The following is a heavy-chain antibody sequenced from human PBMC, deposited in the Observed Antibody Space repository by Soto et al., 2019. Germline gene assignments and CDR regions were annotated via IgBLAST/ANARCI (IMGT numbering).Heavy chain of an antibody. CDR3: ARGGNSARNWFCF. Sequence: GESLKISCKGSGYSFTSYWIGWVRQMPGKGLEWMGIIYPSDSDTRYSPSLQGQVTISVDKSISTAYLQWSSLKASDTAMYYCARGGNSARNWFCFWGQGTLVTVAS. CDR2: IYPSDSDT. D-gene: IGHD5-12*01. V-gene: IGHV5-51*01. J-gene: IGHJ4*02. CDR1: GYSFTSYW.